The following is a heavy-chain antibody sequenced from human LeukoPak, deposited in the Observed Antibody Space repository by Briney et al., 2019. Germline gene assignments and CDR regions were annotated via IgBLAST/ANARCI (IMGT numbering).Heavy chain of an antibody. V-gene: IGHV3-53*01. J-gene: IGHJ6*02. Sequence: GGSLRLSCAASGFTFSNHGIHWVRQAPGKGLEWVSVIYSGGSTYFADSVKGRVTISRDNSKNTLYLQMNSLRAEDTAVYYCAKGVPGDYGLDVWGQRTTVTVSS. CDR3: AKGVPGDYGLDV. D-gene: IGHD3-10*01. CDR1: GFTFSNHG. CDR2: IYSGGST.